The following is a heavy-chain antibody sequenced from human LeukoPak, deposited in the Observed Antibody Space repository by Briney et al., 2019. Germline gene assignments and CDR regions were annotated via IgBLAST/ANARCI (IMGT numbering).Heavy chain of an antibody. V-gene: IGHV3-23*01. CDR1: GFTFSSYA. CDR2: ISGSGGST. CDR3: AKDRSSSWSLYYFDY. Sequence: PGGSLRLSCAASGFTFSSYAMSWVRQAPGKGLEWFSAISGSGGSTYYADSVRGRFTISRDNSKNTLYLQMNSLRAEDTAVYYCAKDRSSSWSLYYFDYWGQGTLVTVSS. J-gene: IGHJ4*02. D-gene: IGHD6-13*01.